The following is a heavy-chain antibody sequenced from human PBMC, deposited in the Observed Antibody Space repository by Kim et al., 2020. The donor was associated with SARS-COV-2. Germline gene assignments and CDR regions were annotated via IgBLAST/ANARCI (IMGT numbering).Heavy chain of an antibody. J-gene: IGHJ4*02. D-gene: IGHD3-22*01. CDR3: TSSGYYYVAVDY. Sequence: AYAASGKGRFTISRDDSKNTAYLQMNSLKTEDTAVYYCTSSGYYYVAVDYWGQGTLVTVSS. V-gene: IGHV3-73*01.